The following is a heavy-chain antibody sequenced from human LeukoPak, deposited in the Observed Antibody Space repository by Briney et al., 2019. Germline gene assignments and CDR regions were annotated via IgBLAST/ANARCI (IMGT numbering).Heavy chain of an antibody. Sequence: GGSLRLSCAASGFTLSSYGMHWVRQAPGKGLEWVAVISYDGSNKYYADSVKGRFTISRDNSKNTLYLQMNSLRAEDTAVYYCAKGASVVPAAIGYWGQGTLVTVSS. CDR2: ISYDGSNK. J-gene: IGHJ4*02. D-gene: IGHD2-2*01. CDR3: AKGASVVPAAIGY. CDR1: GFTLSSYG. V-gene: IGHV3-30*18.